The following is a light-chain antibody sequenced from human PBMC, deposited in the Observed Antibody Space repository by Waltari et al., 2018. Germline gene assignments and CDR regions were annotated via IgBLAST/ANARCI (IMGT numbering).Light chain of an antibody. CDR2: AAS. V-gene: IGKV1-6*01. Sequence: AIQMTQSPSSLSASVGDRVTITCRASQAIRNDLSWYQQKPGKAPKLLIYAASTLQGGVPSRFSGSGSGTDFTLTISSLQPEDFATYYCLQDYNYPGTFGQGTKVEIK. CDR3: LQDYNYPGT. J-gene: IGKJ1*01. CDR1: QAIRND.